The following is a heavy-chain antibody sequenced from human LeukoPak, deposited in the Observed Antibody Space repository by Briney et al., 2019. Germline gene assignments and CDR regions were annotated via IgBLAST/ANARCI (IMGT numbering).Heavy chain of an antibody. D-gene: IGHD6-6*01. Sequence: PSETLSLTCTVSGGSISSHYWSWIRQPPGKGLEWIGYIYYSGSTNYNPSLKSRVTISVDTSKNQFSLKLSSVTAADTAVYYCARVMAALDYWGQGTLVTVSS. CDR3: ARVMAALDY. V-gene: IGHV4-59*11. CDR2: IYYSGST. J-gene: IGHJ4*02. CDR1: GGSISSHY.